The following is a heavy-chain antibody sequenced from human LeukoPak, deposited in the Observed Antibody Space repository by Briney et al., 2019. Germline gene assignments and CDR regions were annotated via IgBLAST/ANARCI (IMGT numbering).Heavy chain of an antibody. D-gene: IGHD6-13*01. V-gene: IGHV4-59*12. CDR2: IYYSGST. J-gene: IGHJ1*01. Sequence: SETLSLTCTVSGGSISSYYWSWIRQPPGKGLEWIGYIYYSGSTNYNPSLKSRVTMSVDTSKNQFSLKLSSVTAADTAVYYCASISSSRRYFQHWGQGTLVTVSS. CDR1: GGSISSYY. CDR3: ASISSSRRYFQH.